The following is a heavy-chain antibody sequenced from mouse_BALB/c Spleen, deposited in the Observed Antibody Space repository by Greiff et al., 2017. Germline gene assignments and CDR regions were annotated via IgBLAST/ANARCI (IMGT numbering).Heavy chain of an antibody. Sequence: QVQLQQSGAELMKPGASVKISCKATGYTFSSYWIEWVKQRPGHGLEWIGEILPGSGSTNYNEKFKGKATFTADTSSNTAYMQLSSLTSEDSAVYYCARWSSYYGNSVYAMDYWGQGTSVTVSS. CDR1: GYTFSSYW. D-gene: IGHD2-10*01. CDR2: ILPGSGST. CDR3: ARWSSYYGNSVYAMDY. J-gene: IGHJ4*01. V-gene: IGHV1-9*01.